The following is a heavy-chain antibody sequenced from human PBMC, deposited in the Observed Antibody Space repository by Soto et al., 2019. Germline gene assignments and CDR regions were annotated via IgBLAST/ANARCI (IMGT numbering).Heavy chain of an antibody. Sequence: SVKVSCKTSGFMFTSSAVQWVRQARGQRLEWIGWLVVGSGNTHYAQHFQERVTLTRDMSTGTAYMELSSLRSEDTAVYYCAAVPVLRFLEWLPAYFDYWGQGTLVTVSS. J-gene: IGHJ4*02. D-gene: IGHD3-3*01. V-gene: IGHV1-58*01. CDR2: LVVGSGNT. CDR1: GFMFTSSA. CDR3: AAVPVLRFLEWLPAYFDY.